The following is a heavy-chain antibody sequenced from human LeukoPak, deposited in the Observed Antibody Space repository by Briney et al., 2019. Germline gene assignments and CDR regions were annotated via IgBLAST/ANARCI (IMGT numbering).Heavy chain of an antibody. CDR1: GYSFSSYW. J-gene: IGHJ4*02. CDR2: GFPGDSDSDT. CDR3: ARRDYYGSGGYWGAFDY. Sequence: GESLKISCKGSGYSFSSYWIGWGRQMPGESLEWMGGGFPGDSDSDTKYSPSFQGQVTISADKSISTAYLQWSSLKASDTAIYYCARRDYYGSGGYWGAFDYWGQGTLVTVSS. V-gene: IGHV5-51*01. D-gene: IGHD3-10*01.